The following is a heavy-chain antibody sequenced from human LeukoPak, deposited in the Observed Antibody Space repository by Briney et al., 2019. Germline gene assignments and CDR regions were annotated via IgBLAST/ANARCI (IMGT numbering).Heavy chain of an antibody. D-gene: IGHD3-3*01. J-gene: IGHJ4*02. CDR1: GFTFSNYW. CDR3: ATSDYDSRYYFDF. CDR2: INSDGSIT. V-gene: IGHV3-74*01. Sequence: SGGSLTLSCAASGFTFSNYWMHWVRQAPGKGLVWVSRINSDGSITDYADSVKGRFTMSRDNAKNTLYLQVNTLRAEDTAVYYCATSDYDSRYYFDFWGQGTLVTVSS.